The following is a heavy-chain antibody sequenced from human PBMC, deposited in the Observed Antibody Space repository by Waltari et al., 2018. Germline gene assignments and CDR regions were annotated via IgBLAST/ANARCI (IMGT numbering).Heavy chain of an antibody. CDR2: ISGSGGST. Sequence: EVQLVESGGGLVQPGGSLRLSCAASGFTFSSYAMSWVRQAPGKGLGWVSAISGSGGSTYYADSVKGRFTISRDNSKNTLYLQMNILRAEDTAVYYCAKDIAVAGREGCYWGQGTLVTVSS. CDR3: AKDIAVAGREGCY. D-gene: IGHD6-19*01. CDR1: GFTFSSYA. J-gene: IGHJ4*02. V-gene: IGHV3-23*04.